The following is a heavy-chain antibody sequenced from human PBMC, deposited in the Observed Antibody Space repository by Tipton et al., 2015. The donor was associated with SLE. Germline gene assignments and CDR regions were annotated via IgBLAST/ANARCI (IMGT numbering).Heavy chain of an antibody. J-gene: IGHJ2*01. CDR2: IYYSGST. CDR1: GGSISSSSYY. CDR3: ASHIVVVPWYFDL. Sequence: TLSLTCSVSGGSISSSSYYWGWIRQPPGKGLEWIGSIYYSGSTYYNLSLKSRVTISVDTSKNQFSLKLSSVTAADTAVYYCASHIVVVPWYFDLWGCGTLVTVSS. D-gene: IGHD3-22*01. V-gene: IGHV4-39*01.